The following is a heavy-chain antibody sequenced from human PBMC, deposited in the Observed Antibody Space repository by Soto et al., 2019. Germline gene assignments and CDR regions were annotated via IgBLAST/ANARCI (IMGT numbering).Heavy chain of an antibody. D-gene: IGHD6-19*01. CDR1: GYTFTSYA. V-gene: IGHV1-3*01. CDR3: ARDVAGTGYWFDP. J-gene: IGHJ5*02. CDR2: INAGNGNT. Sequence: GASVKVSCKASGYTFTSYAMHWVRQAPGQRLEWMGWINAGNGNTKYSQKFQGRVTITRDTSASTAYMELSSLRSEDTAVYYCARDVAGTGYWFDPWGQGTLVTVSS.